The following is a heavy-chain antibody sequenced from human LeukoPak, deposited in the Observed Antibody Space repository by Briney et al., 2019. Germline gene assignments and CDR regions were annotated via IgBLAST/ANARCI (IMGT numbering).Heavy chain of an antibody. CDR2: IYTSGST. CDR1: ARSVSSYY. V-gene: IGHV4-4*07. CDR3: ARDLIETTVTSYWYFDL. D-gene: IGHD4-17*01. Sequence: SETLSLTCTVSARSVSSYYWSWIRQPAGKGLEWNGRIYTSGSTNYNPSLKSRVTMSVDTSKNQFSLKLSSVTAADTAVYYCARDLIETTVTSYWYFDLWGRGALVTVSS. J-gene: IGHJ2*01.